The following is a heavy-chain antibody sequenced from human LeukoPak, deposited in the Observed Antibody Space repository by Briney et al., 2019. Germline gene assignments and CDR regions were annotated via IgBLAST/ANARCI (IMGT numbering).Heavy chain of an antibody. D-gene: IGHD1-26*01. Sequence: RVASVKVSCTASGGTFSSYAISWVRQAPGQGLEWMGRIIPILGIANYAQKFQGRVTITADKSTSTAYMELSSLRSEDTAVYYCARQWELLSYFDYWGQGTLITVSS. CDR3: ARQWELLSYFDY. CDR1: GGTFSSYA. CDR2: IIPILGIA. V-gene: IGHV1-69*04. J-gene: IGHJ4*02.